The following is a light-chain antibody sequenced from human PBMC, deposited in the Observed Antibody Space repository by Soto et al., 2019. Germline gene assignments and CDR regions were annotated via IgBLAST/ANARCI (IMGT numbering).Light chain of an antibody. Sequence: QSVLTQPASVSGSPGQSITISCTGTSSDVGLYNHVSWYQQHPGRAPKLMIYGVTDRPSGVSDRFSGSKSGNTASLIISGLQAEDEADSYCISYTGTSTPYVFGTGTKVTVL. CDR3: ISYTGTSTPYV. J-gene: IGLJ1*01. CDR1: SSDVGLYNH. V-gene: IGLV2-14*01. CDR2: GVT.